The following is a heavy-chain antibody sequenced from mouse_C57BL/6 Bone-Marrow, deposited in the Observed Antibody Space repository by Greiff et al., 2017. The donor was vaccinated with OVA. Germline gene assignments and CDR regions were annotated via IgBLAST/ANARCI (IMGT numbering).Heavy chain of an antibody. CDR2: IYPGDGDT. CDR3: ARRVTGDWYFDV. Sequence: QVQLQQSGPELVKPGASVKISCKASGYAFSSSWMNWVKQRPGKGLEWIGRIYPGDGDTNYNGKFKGKATLTADKSSSTAYMQLSSLTSEDSAVYFCARRVTGDWYFDVWGTGTTVTVSS. D-gene: IGHD4-1*01. J-gene: IGHJ1*03. V-gene: IGHV1-82*01. CDR1: GYAFSSSW.